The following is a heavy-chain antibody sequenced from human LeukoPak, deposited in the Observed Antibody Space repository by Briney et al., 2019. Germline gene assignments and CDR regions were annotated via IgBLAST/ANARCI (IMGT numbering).Heavy chain of an antibody. J-gene: IGHJ4*02. Sequence: SVKVSCKASGGTFSSYAISWVRQAPGQGLEWMGVIIPIFGTANYAQKFQGRVTITADESTSTAYMELSSLRSEDTAVYYCARSYYDSSDYLYWGQGTLVTVSS. CDR3: ARSYYDSSDYLY. CDR2: IIPIFGTA. D-gene: IGHD3-22*01. V-gene: IGHV1-69*13. CDR1: GGTFSSYA.